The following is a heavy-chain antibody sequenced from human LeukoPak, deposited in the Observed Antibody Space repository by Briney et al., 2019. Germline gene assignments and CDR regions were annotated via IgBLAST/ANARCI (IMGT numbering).Heavy chain of an antibody. CDR3: ARNTEYSSSSGSVDY. J-gene: IGHJ4*02. Sequence: SETLSLTCTVSGGSISTSNYYWGWIRQPPGKGLEWIGNILYSGSTYYSPSLKSRVTISLDTSRNQFSLKLNSVTAADTAVYYCARNTEYSSSSGSVDYWGQGTLVTVSS. V-gene: IGHV4-39*07. D-gene: IGHD6-6*01. CDR2: ILYSGST. CDR1: GGSISTSNYY.